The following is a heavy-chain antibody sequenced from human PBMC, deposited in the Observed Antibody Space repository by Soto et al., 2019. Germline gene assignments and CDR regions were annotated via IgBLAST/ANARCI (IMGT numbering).Heavy chain of an antibody. D-gene: IGHD2-21*01. Sequence: PGGSLRLSCAASGFSFSDHYMDWVRQAPGKGLEWVGRIKNKANSYTTQYAAAVKGRFTISREDSKNSLSLQMSSLKSDDSAVYYWVSVRLGAPSLFFYYSGQGTMVNLSS. J-gene: IGHJ4*02. CDR1: GFSFSDHY. CDR3: VSVRLGAPSLFFYY. V-gene: IGHV3-72*01. CDR2: IKNKANSYTT.